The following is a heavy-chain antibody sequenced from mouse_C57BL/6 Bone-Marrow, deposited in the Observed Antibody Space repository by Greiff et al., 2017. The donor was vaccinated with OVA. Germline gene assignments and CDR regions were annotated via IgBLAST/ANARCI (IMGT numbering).Heavy chain of an antibody. V-gene: IGHV7-1*01. CDR3: ARDASYGSRVYWYFDV. CDR2: SRNKANDYTT. J-gene: IGHJ1*03. Sequence: EVKLMESGGGLVQSGRSLRLSCATSGFTFSDFYMEWVRQAPGKGLEWIAASRNKANDYTTEYSASVKGRFIVSRDTSQSILYLQMNALRAEDTAIYYCARDASYGSRVYWYFDVWGTGTTVTVSS. CDR1: GFTFSDFY. D-gene: IGHD1-1*01.